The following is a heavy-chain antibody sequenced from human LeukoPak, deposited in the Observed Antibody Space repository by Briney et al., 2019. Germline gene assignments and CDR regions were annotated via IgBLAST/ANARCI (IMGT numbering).Heavy chain of an antibody. CDR3: ATNMVRGAPFVY. V-gene: IGHV4-34*01. CDR2: INHSGST. J-gene: IGHJ4*02. Sequence: PETPSPTCAVYGGSFSGYYWSWIRQPPGKGLEWIGEINHSGSTNYNPSLKSRVTISVDTSKTQFSLKLSSVTAADTAVYYCATNMVRGAPFVYWGEGTLVTVSS. D-gene: IGHD3-10*01. CDR1: GGSFSGYY.